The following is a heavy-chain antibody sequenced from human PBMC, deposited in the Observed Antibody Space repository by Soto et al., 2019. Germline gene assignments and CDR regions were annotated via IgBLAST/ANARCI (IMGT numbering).Heavy chain of an antibody. CDR2: IYHSGSY. D-gene: IGHD6-13*01. CDR1: GGSINNSDW. Sequence: QVQVQESGPGLVKPSGTLSLTCAVTGGSINNSDWWSWVRQPPGKGLEWIGEIYHSGSYNYNPSLESRVNMSLDKPNNLFSLQLTSVTAADRAIYYCAPGPGYSSRWFDNWGQGTLVTVSS. J-gene: IGHJ5*02. V-gene: IGHV4-4*02. CDR3: APGPGYSSRWFDN.